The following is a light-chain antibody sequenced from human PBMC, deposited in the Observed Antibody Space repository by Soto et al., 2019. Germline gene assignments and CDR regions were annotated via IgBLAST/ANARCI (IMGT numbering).Light chain of an antibody. CDR3: QTWGTGIQDVV. CDR2: LNSDGSH. Sequence: QLVLTQSPSASASLGASVKLTCTLSSGHSSYAIAWHQQQPETGPRYLMKLNSDGSHSKGDGLPDLFSGSSSGAERYLTISSLQSEDEADYYCQTWGTGIQDVVFGGGTKLTVL. V-gene: IGLV4-69*01. CDR1: SGHSSYA. J-gene: IGLJ2*01.